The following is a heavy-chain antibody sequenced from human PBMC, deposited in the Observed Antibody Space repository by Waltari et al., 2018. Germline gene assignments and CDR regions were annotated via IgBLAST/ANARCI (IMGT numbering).Heavy chain of an antibody. CDR3: GRLGGTMTTYQTFRDY. CDR1: GGSFSGYY. CDR2: INHNASP. D-gene: IGHD3-16*01. J-gene: IGHJ4*02. Sequence: QVQLLQWGAGLLKPSETLSLTCAVYGGSFSGYYWSWLRQLPGKGLEWLGEINHNASPDYNPSRKSRATISIETSKNQFSLELRSVTTSDTAVYFCGRLGGTMTTYQTFRDYWGSGTLV. V-gene: IGHV4-34*01.